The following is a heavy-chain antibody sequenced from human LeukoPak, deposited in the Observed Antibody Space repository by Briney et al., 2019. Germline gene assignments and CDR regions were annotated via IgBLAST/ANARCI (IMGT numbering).Heavy chain of an antibody. CDR2: TYYRSKWYN. CDR1: GDSVSSNSAA. Sequence: SQTLSLTCAISGDSVSSNSAAWDWIRQSPSRGLEWLGRTYYRSKWYNDYAVSVKSRITINPDTSKNQFSLQLNSVTPEDTAVYYYARDRVWSWNDRGDDAFDIWGQGTMVTVSS. V-gene: IGHV6-1*01. D-gene: IGHD1-1*01. J-gene: IGHJ3*02. CDR3: ARDRVWSWNDRGDDAFDI.